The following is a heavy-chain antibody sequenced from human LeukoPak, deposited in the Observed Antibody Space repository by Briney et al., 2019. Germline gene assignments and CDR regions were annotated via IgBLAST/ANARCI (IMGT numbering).Heavy chain of an antibody. CDR2: ITWNTGSI. Sequence: PGRSLRLSCAASGFTFDDYAMHWVRQAPGKGLEWVSGITWNTGSIGYADSVKGRFTVSRDNAKNSLYLQVNSLRADDTALYYCAKDRGGSYFDAFDIWGQGTLVTVSS. J-gene: IGHJ3*02. V-gene: IGHV3-9*01. CDR1: GFTFDDYA. D-gene: IGHD1-26*01. CDR3: AKDRGGSYFDAFDI.